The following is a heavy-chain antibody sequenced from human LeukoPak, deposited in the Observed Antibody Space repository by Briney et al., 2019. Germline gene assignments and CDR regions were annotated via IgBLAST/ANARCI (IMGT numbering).Heavy chain of an antibody. CDR1: GITFTNAW. CDR2: IKSKTDGGTT. D-gene: IGHD6-19*01. Sequence: GGSLRLSCVASGITFTNAWMSWVRQAPGKGLEWVGRIKSKTDGGTTDYAAPVKGRFTISRDDSKNTLYLQMNSLKTEDTAVYYCTTDRSGWYDYWGQGTLVTVSS. CDR3: TTDRSGWYDY. J-gene: IGHJ4*02. V-gene: IGHV3-15*01.